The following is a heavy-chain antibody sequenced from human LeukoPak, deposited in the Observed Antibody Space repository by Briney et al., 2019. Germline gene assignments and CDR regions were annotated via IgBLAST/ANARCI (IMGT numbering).Heavy chain of an antibody. CDR1: GYTLTELS. CDR2: FDLEDGET. V-gene: IGHV1-24*01. Sequence: VASVKVSCRVSGYTLTELSMHWVRQAPGKGLEWMGGFDLEDGETIYAQKFQGRVTMTEDTSTDTAYMELSSLRSEDTAVYYCATDHGYSSGWYPRVYYGMDVWGQGTTVTVSS. D-gene: IGHD6-19*01. J-gene: IGHJ6*02. CDR3: ATDHGYSSGWYPRVYYGMDV.